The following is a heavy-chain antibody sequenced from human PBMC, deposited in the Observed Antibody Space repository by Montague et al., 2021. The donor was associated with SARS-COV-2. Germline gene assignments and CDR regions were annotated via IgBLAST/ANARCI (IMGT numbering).Heavy chain of an antibody. D-gene: IGHD1-14*01. Sequence: SLRLSCAASGFTVSSNYMSWVRQAPGKGLEWISVIYSGGSTYYAGSVKGRFTISRDNSKNTLYLQMNSLRAEDTAVYYCAREALPPGSFDYWGQGTLVTVSS. V-gene: IGHV3-53*01. CDR1: GFTVSSNY. J-gene: IGHJ4*02. CDR3: AREALPPGSFDY. CDR2: IYSGGST.